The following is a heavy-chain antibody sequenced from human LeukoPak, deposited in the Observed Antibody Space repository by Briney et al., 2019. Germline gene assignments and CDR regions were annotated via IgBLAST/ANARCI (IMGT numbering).Heavy chain of an antibody. J-gene: IGHJ4*02. CDR3: ARQTPRNYDFWSGYCTGIGTFDY. V-gene: IGHV4-59*08. CDR1: GGSISSYY. D-gene: IGHD3-3*01. CDR2: IYYSGST. Sequence: SETLSLTCTVSGGSISSYYWSWIRQPPGKGLEWIGYIYYSGSTNYNPSLKSRVTISVDTSKNQFSLKLSSVTAADTAVYYCARQTPRNYDFWSGYCTGIGTFDYWGQGTLVTVSS.